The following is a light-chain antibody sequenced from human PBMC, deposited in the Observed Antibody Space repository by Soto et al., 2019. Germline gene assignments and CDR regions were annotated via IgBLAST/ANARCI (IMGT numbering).Light chain of an antibody. V-gene: IGKV1-5*03. CDR3: QQYNSYPWT. J-gene: IGKJ1*01. Sequence: DIQMTQSPSTLSASVGDRVTITCRASQGISSWLAWYQQKPGKAPKLLMYKTSSLESGVPSRFSGSRSGTEFTLTISSLQPDDFATYFCQQYNSYPWTFGQGTKVEIK. CDR2: KTS. CDR1: QGISSW.